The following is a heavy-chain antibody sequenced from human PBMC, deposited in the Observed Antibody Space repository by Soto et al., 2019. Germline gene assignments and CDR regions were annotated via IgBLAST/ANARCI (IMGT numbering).Heavy chain of an antibody. CDR3: AKNWDTTSSSSSH. CDR2: ISGTGGST. J-gene: IGHJ4*02. CDR1: GFTFSTYA. Sequence: EVQLLESGGGLVQPGGSLRLSCAASGFTFSTYAMSWVRQAPGKGLEWVSAISGTGGSTYYADSVKGRFTISRDNSKNTLYLQMNSLRAEDTAVYYCAKNWDTTSSSSSHWGQGTLVTFSS. D-gene: IGHD6-6*01. V-gene: IGHV3-23*01.